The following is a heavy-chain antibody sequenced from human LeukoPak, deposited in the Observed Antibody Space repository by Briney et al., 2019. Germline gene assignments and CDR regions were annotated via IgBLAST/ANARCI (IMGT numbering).Heavy chain of an antibody. V-gene: IGHV1-8*01. Sequence: ASVKVSCKASGYTFTSYDINWVRQATGQGLGWMGWMNPNSGNTGYAQKFQGRVTMTRNTSISTAYMELSSLRSEDTAVYYCARGGLRYFDWLWHYYYYGMDVWGQGTTVTVSS. CDR1: GYTFTSYD. CDR3: ARGGLRYFDWLWHYYYYGMDV. J-gene: IGHJ6*02. D-gene: IGHD3-9*01. CDR2: MNPNSGNT.